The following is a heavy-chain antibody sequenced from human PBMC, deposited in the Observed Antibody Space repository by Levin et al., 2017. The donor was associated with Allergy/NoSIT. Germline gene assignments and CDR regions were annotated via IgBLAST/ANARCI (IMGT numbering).Heavy chain of an antibody. CDR3: ARGGYYYGGNDY. CDR1: GFTFSSYA. D-gene: IGHD4-23*01. J-gene: IGHJ4*02. Sequence: GGSLRLSCAASGFTFSSYAMHWVRQAPGKGLEWVAVISYDGSNKYYADSVKGRFTISRDNSKNTLYLQMNSLRAEDTAVYYCARGGYYYGGNDYWGQGTLVTVSS. CDR2: ISYDGSNK. V-gene: IGHV3-30-3*01.